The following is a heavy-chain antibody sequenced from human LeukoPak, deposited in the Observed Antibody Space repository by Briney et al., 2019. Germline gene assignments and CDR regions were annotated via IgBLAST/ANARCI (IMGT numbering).Heavy chain of an antibody. CDR1: GFTFSSYS. CDR3: ARVDWADAFDI. Sequence: GGSLRLSCAASGFTFSSYSMNWVRQAPGKGLEWVSYISSSSSTIYYADSVKGRFTISRDNAKNSLYLQMNSLRAEDTAVYYCARVDWADAFDIWGQGTMVTVSS. CDR2: ISSSSSTI. J-gene: IGHJ3*02. D-gene: IGHD3-9*01. V-gene: IGHV3-48*01.